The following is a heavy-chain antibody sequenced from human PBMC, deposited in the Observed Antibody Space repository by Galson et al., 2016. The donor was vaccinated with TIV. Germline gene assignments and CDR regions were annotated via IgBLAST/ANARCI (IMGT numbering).Heavy chain of an antibody. CDR1: GYTFTSYG. J-gene: IGHJ3*02. CDR3: ARDSGACYDFLNGYYGQDGFNI. Sequence: SVKVSCKASGYTFTSYGVSWVRQAPGQGLEWMGWISANNGNTNYAQKFQGRVTMTIDTSTTTAYMDLRSLRSDDTAVYYCARDSGACYDFLNGYYGQDGFNIWGQGTMVTVSS. V-gene: IGHV1-18*01. D-gene: IGHD3-3*01. CDR2: ISANNGNT.